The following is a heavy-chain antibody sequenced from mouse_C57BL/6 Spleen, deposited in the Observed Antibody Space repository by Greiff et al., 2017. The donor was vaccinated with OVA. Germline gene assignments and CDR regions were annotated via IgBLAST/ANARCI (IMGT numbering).Heavy chain of an antibody. J-gene: IGHJ3*01. V-gene: IGHV1-42*01. CDR1: GYSFTGYY. Sequence: EVQLQESGPELVKPGASVKISCKASGYSFTGYYMNWVKQSPEKSLEWIGEINPSTGGTTYNQKFKAKATLTVDKSSSTAYMQLKSLTSEDSAVYYCATYDYGAWFAYWGQGTLVTVSA. D-gene: IGHD2-4*01. CDR2: INPSTGGT. CDR3: ATYDYGAWFAY.